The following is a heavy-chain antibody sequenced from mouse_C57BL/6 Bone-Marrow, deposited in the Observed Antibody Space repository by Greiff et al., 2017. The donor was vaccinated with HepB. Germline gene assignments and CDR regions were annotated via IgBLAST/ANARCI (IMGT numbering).Heavy chain of an antibody. Sequence: EVQVVESGPGLVKPSQSLSLTCSVTGYSITSGYYWNWIRQFPGNKLEWMGYISYDGSNKYNPSLKNRISITRDTSKNQFFLKLNSVTTEDTATYYCARGTFYGSSYDYAMDYWGQGTSVTVSS. CDR2: ISYDGSN. V-gene: IGHV3-6*01. D-gene: IGHD1-1*01. CDR1: GYSITSGYY. J-gene: IGHJ4*01. CDR3: ARGTFYGSSYDYAMDY.